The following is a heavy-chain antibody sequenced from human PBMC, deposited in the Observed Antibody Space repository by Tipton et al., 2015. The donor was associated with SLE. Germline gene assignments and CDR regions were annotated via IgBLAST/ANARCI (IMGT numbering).Heavy chain of an antibody. CDR3: ARLQGNYSLGYFDH. J-gene: IGHJ4*02. CDR2: IHSSGST. D-gene: IGHD1-7*01. Sequence: TLSLTCTVSGVSISTDTYYWAWIRQPPGKGLEWIGTIHSSGSTYYNPSLQSRVTTSKDPTKNHFSLKLTSMTAADTAVYYCARLQGNYSLGYFDHWGQGTQVTVSS. CDR1: GVSISTDTYY. V-gene: IGHV4-39*07.